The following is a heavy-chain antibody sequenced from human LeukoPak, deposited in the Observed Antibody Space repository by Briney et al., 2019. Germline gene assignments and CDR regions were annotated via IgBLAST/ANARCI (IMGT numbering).Heavy chain of an antibody. CDR2: INELGFT. V-gene: IGHV4-34*01. D-gene: IGHD3-10*01. CDR1: GGPFNYYF. J-gene: IGHJ4*02. CDR3: ARYLRGVGDY. Sequence: SETLSLTCAVYGGPFNYYFWSWIRQSPGKGLEWIGEINELGFTKYNPSLKSRVTISVDTSKNQFSLKLSSVTAADTAVYYCARYLRGVGDYWGQGTLVTVSS.